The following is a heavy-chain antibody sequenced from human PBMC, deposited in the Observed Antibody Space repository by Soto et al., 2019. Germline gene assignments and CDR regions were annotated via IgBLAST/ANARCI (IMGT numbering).Heavy chain of an antibody. CDR3: AKGRSYYYYYGVDV. Sequence: GGSLRLSCAASGFTFSSYNMNWVRQAPGKGLEWVSYIRTSSSTTYYADSVKGRFTISRDNSKSTLYLQMNSLRAEDTALYYCAKGRSYYYYYGVDVWGQGTTVTVSS. CDR1: GFTFSSYN. V-gene: IGHV3-48*01. J-gene: IGHJ6*02. CDR2: IRTSSSTT.